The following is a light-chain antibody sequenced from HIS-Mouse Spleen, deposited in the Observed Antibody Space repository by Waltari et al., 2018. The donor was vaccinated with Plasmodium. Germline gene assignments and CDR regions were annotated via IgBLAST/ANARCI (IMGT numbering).Light chain of an antibody. CDR3: QQYNNWSFT. V-gene: IGKV3-15*01. CDR1: QSVSSN. Sequence: EIVMTQSPATLSVSPGERATLSCRASQSVSSNLAWYQQKPGQAPRLLIYGASTRAIGIPARFSGSGSGTEFTLTISSLQSQDFAVYYCQQYNNWSFTFGPGTKVDIK. CDR2: GAS. J-gene: IGKJ3*01.